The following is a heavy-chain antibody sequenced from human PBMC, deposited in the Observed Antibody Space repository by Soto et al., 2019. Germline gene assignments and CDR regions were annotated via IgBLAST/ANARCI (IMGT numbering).Heavy chain of an antibody. J-gene: IGHJ4*02. CDR2: ISGSGGST. V-gene: IGHV3-23*01. Sequence: GGSLRLSCAASGFTFSSYAMNWVRQAPGKGLEWVSAISGSGGSTNYADSVKGRFTISRDNSKNTLYLQMNSLRAEDTAIYYCSTTIITPSDYWGQGTLVTVSS. CDR3: STTIITPSDY. D-gene: IGHD5-12*01. CDR1: GFTFSSYA.